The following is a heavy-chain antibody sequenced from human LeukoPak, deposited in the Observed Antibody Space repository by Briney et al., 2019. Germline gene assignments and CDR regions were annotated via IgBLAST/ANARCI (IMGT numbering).Heavy chain of an antibody. CDR2: ISGSGGST. D-gene: IGHD3-10*01. CDR3: AKASLWSGELDRLLDY. V-gene: IGHV3-23*01. CDR1: GFTFSSYA. Sequence: GGSLRLSCAASGFTFSSYAMSWVRQAPGKGLEWVSAISGSGGSTYYADSVKGRFTISRDNSKNTLYLQMNSLRAEDTAVYYCAKASLWSGELDRLLDYWGQGTLVTVSS. J-gene: IGHJ4*02.